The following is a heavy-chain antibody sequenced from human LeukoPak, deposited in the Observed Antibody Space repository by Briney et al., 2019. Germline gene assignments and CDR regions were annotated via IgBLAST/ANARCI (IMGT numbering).Heavy chain of an antibody. CDR2: IYYIGNT. CDR1: GDSISSGNSY. Sequence: SETLSLTCTVSGDSISSGNSYRGWIRQPPGEGLEWIGTIYYIGNTYYSPSLNSRVTMSVDTSKNQFSLKLTSMTAADTAVYYCARHVHYHDFSGFLAWGQGTLVTVSS. V-gene: IGHV4-39*01. J-gene: IGHJ5*02. CDR3: ARHVHYHDFSGFLA. D-gene: IGHD3-22*01.